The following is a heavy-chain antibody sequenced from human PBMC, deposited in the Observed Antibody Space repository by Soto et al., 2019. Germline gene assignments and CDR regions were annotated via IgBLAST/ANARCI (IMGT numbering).Heavy chain of an antibody. Sequence: QVQLVESGGGVVQPGRSLRLSCAASGFTFSSYGMHWVRQAPGEGLEWVAVIWYDGSNKYYADSVKGRFTISRDNSKNTLYLQMNSLRAEDTAVYYCARDQQWLCDYWGQGTLVTVSS. V-gene: IGHV3-33*01. J-gene: IGHJ4*02. CDR3: ARDQQWLCDY. CDR2: IWYDGSNK. D-gene: IGHD6-19*01. CDR1: GFTFSSYG.